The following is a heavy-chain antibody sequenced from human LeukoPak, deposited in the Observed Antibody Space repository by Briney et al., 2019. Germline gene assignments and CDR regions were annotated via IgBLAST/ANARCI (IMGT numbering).Heavy chain of an antibody. V-gene: IGHV3-30*18. J-gene: IGHJ4*02. CDR3: AKESDEGDYGYYFDY. Sequence: PGRSLRLSCAASGFTFSSYGMHWVRQAPGKGLEWVAVISYDGSNKYHADSVKGRFTISRDNSKNTLYLQMNSLRAEDTAVYYCAKESDEGDYGYYFDYWGQGTLVTVSS. CDR2: ISYDGSNK. D-gene: IGHD3-16*01. CDR1: GFTFSSYG.